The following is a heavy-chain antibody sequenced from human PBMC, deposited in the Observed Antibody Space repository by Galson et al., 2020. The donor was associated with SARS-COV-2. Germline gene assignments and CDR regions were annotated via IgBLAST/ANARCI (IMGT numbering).Heavy chain of an antibody. D-gene: IGHD3-9*01. J-gene: IGHJ3*02. Sequence: GESLKISCAASGFTFSSYAMHWVRQAPGKGLEWVAVISYDGSNKYYADSVRGRFTISRDNSKNTLYLQMNSLRAEDTAVYYCARDSSVLIYYDILTGPNLRGSAFDIWGQGTMVTVSS. V-gene: IGHV3-30*04. CDR3: ARDSSVLIYYDILTGPNLRGSAFDI. CDR2: ISYDGSNK. CDR1: GFTFSSYA.